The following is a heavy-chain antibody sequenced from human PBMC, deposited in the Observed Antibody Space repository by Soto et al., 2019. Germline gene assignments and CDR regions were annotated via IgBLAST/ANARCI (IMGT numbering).Heavy chain of an antibody. D-gene: IGHD3-22*01. J-gene: IGHJ6*02. CDR2: IKGSGTS. CDR3: ARDLMYYDSSGYYHYYYGMDV. CDR1: GFTFSDYY. Sequence: PGGSLRLSCVASGFTFSDYYISWIRQAPGKGLEWVSTIKGSGTSYYPDSLKGRFTISRDNAKSSVSLHMNSLRPEDTAVYYCARDLMYYDSSGYYHYYYGMDVWGQGTTVTVSS. V-gene: IGHV3-11*01.